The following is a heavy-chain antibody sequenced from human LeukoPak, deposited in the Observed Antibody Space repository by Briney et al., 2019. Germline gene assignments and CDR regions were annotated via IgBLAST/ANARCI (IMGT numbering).Heavy chain of an antibody. J-gene: IGHJ5*02. Sequence: ASVKVSCKASGYTFTSYYMHWVRQAPGQGLEWMGIINPSGGSTSYAQKFQGRVTMTRDTSISTAYMELSRLRSDATAVYYCARDFRPSSGRSGNWFDPWGQGTLVTVSS. V-gene: IGHV1-46*01. CDR2: INPSGGST. CDR1: GYTFTSYY. CDR3: ARDFRPSSGRSGNWFDP. D-gene: IGHD6-19*01.